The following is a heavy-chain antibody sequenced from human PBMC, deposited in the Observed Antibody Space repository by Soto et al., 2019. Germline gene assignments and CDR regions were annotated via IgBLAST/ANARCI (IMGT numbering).Heavy chain of an antibody. D-gene: IGHD4-4*01. CDR2: ISGSGGST. CDR3: AKDLGDYSNYGTPNY. CDR1: GFTFSSYA. Sequence: GGSLRLSCAASGFTFSSYAMSWVHQAPGKGLEWVSAISGSGGSTYYADSVKGRFTISRDNSKNTLYLQMNSLRAEDTAVYYCAKDLGDYSNYGTPNYWGQGTLVTVSS. V-gene: IGHV3-23*01. J-gene: IGHJ4*02.